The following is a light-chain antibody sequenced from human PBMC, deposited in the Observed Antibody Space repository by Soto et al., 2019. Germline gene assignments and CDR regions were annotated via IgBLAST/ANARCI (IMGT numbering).Light chain of an antibody. J-gene: IGLJ2*01. CDR1: SSDIGSYDL. CDR2: EVN. V-gene: IGLV2-23*02. Sequence: QSALTQPASVSGSPGQSITISCTGASSDIGSYDLVSWYQQNPGKTPRLIIYEVNKRPWGVSNRFSGSKSGNTASLTISGLQAEVEADYYCCSYTSSNTLVFGGGTKLTVL. CDR3: CSYTSSNTLV.